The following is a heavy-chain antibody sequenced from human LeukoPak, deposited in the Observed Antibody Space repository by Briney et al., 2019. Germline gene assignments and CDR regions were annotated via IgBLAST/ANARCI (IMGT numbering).Heavy chain of an antibody. V-gene: IGHV4-61*08. Sequence: SETLSLTCTVSGGSISSGGYYWSWIRQHPGKGLEWIGYIYTSGSTNYNPSLKSRVTISVDTSKNQFSLKLSSVTAADTAVYYCARRGPHCSSTSCYIGWFDPWGQGTLVTVSS. D-gene: IGHD2-2*02. J-gene: IGHJ5*02. CDR1: GGSISSGGYY. CDR3: ARRGPHCSSTSCYIGWFDP. CDR2: IYTSGST.